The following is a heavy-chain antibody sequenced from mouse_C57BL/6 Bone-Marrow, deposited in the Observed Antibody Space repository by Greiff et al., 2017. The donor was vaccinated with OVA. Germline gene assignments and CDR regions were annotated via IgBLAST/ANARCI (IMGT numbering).Heavy chain of an antibody. J-gene: IGHJ1*03. D-gene: IGHD2-5*01. CDR1: GFSFTSYG. V-gene: IGHV2-6-1*01. CDR2: IWSDGST. Sequence: VKVVESGPGLVAPSQSLSITCTVSGFSFTSYGVHWVRQPPGKGLEWLVVIWSDGSTTYNSALKSRLSISKDNSKSQVFLKMNSLQTDDTAMYYCARHSNYGVWYFDVWGTGTTVTVSS. CDR3: ARHSNYGVWYFDV.